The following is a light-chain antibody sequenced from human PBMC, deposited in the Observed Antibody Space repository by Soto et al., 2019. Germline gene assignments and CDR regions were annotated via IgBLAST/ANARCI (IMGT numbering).Light chain of an antibody. CDR2: DVS. J-gene: IGLJ1*01. Sequence: QSALTQPRSVSGSPGQSVTISCTGTSSDVGGYNYVSWYQHHPGKAPKLMIYDVSKRPSGVPDRFSGSKSGNTASLTISGYQAEETADYNASAFAGRYPLFAFGSGT. V-gene: IGLV2-11*01. CDR1: SSDVGGYNY. CDR3: SAFAGRYPLFA.